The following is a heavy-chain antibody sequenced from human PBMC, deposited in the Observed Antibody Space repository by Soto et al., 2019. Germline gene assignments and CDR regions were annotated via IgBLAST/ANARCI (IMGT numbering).Heavy chain of an antibody. J-gene: IGHJ5*02. CDR1: GYTFTSYG. V-gene: IGHV1-18*01. Sequence: ASVKVSCKASGYTFTSYGISWVRQAPGQGLEWMGWTIAYTAIANYTQKYQGRVTITMDKSSTTAYMELSSLRSDDTAVYYCARGSTIVRGAPSWFDPWGQGTLVTVSS. CDR3: ARGSTIVRGAPSWFDP. CDR2: TIAYTAIA. D-gene: IGHD3-10*01.